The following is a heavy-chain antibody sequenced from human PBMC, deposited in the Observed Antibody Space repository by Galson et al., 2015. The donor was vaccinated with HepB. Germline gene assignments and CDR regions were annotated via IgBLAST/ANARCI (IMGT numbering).Heavy chain of an antibody. J-gene: IGHJ6*02. Sequence: CAISGDSVSSNSAAWNWIRQSPSRGLEWLGRTYYRSKWYNDYAVSVKSRITINPDTSKNQFSLQLNSVTPEDTAVYYCARGEYSSSWYDEDEPLEYYYGMDVWGQGTTVTVSS. D-gene: IGHD6-13*01. V-gene: IGHV6-1*01. CDR2: TYYRSKWYN. CDR3: ARGEYSSSWYDEDEPLEYYYGMDV. CDR1: GDSVSSNSAA.